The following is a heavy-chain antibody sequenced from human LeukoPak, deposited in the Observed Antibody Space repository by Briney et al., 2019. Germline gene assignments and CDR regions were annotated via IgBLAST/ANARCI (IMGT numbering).Heavy chain of an antibody. J-gene: IGHJ4*02. D-gene: IGHD5-12*01. Sequence: SETLSLTCTVSGGSISSSSFYWGWIRQPPGKGLEWIGSIYYSGSTYYNPSLKSRVTISVDTSRNQFSLKLSSVTAADTAVYYCARPGLGLGVATYYFDYWGQGTLVTVSS. CDR2: IYYSGST. V-gene: IGHV4-39*01. CDR1: GGSISSSSFY. CDR3: ARPGLGLGVATYYFDY.